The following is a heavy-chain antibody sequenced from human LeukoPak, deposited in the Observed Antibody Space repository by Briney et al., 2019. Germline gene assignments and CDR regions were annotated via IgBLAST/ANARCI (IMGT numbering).Heavy chain of an antibody. CDR2: ISSSSSYI. V-gene: IGHV3-21*01. CDR1: GFTFSSYS. Sequence: GGSLRLSCAASGFTFSSYSMNWVRQAPGKGLEWVSSISSSSSYIYYADSVKGRFNISRDNAKNSLYLQMNSLRAEDTAVYYCARARAGAFDIWGQGTMVTVSS. J-gene: IGHJ3*02. CDR3: ARARAGAFDI.